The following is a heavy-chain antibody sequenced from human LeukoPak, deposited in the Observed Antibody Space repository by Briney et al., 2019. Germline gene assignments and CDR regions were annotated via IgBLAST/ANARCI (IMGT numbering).Heavy chain of an antibody. Sequence: ASVKVSCKTSGYTFIHYYMHWVRQASGGGFEWMGIVDPSGDIATYAQKFQGRVTLTTDTSTSTFYMELSGLRSEDTAIYYCARDSFGVRGFDHWGQGTPVTVSS. D-gene: IGHD3-10*01. CDR3: ARDSFGVRGFDH. CDR2: VDPSGDIA. V-gene: IGHV1-46*01. CDR1: GYTFIHYY. J-gene: IGHJ4*02.